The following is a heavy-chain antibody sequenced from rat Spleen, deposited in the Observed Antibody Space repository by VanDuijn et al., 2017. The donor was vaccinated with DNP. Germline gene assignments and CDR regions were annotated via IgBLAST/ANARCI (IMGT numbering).Heavy chain of an antibody. Sequence: EVQLVESGGGLVQPGGSLKLSCRASGFSLSDYYMAWVRQTPTKGLEWVASISYDGGSTYYRDSVKGRFTISRDNAKSSLYLQMDSLRSEDTATYYCTNYYYSSYIYWYFDFWGPGTMVTVSS. V-gene: IGHV5-20*01. CDR2: ISYDGGST. D-gene: IGHD1-2*01. CDR1: GFSLSDYY. J-gene: IGHJ1*01. CDR3: TNYYYSSYIYWYFDF.